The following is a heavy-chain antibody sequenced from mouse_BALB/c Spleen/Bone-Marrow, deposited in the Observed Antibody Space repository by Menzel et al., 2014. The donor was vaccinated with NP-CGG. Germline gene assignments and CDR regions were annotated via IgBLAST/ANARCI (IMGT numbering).Heavy chain of an antibody. D-gene: IGHD2-3*01. J-gene: IGHJ4*01. CDR2: INPYNGDT. V-gene: IGHV1-20*02. CDR3: ARGGLLRAMDY. Sequence: EVQRVESGPELVKPGASVKISCKASGYSFXGYFMNWVMQSHGKSLEWIGRINPYNGDTFYNQKFKGKATLTVDKSSSTAHMELRSLASEDSAVYYCARGGLLRAMDYWGQGTSVTVSS. CDR1: GYSFXGYF.